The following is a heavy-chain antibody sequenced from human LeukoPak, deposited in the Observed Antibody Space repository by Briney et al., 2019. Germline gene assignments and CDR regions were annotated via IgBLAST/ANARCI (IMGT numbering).Heavy chain of an antibody. D-gene: IGHD3-3*01. V-gene: IGHV3-66*01. CDR3: ARGPYYDFWSGYTFFDY. CDR2: IYSGGST. Sequence: GGSLRLSCAASGFTVSSNYMSWVRQAPGKGLEWVSVIYSGGSTYYADSVKGRFTISRDNAKNTLYLQMNSPRAEDTAVYYCARGPYYDFWSGYTFFDYWGQGTLVTVSS. CDR1: GFTVSSNY. J-gene: IGHJ4*02.